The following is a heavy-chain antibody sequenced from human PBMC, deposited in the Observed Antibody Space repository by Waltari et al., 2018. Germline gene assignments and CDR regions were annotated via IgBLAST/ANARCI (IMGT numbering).Heavy chain of an antibody. CDR3: AREEVGFYDAFDI. V-gene: IGHV1-2*02. Sequence: QVQVVQSGAEVKKPGASVKVSCKASGYTFTGYNMYWVRQAPGQGLEWMGWIDPKTADTNYAQKFQGRVTMTRDTSITTVYMELTRLRSDDTAVYYCAREEVGFYDAFDIWGQGTMVTVSS. D-gene: IGHD1-26*01. CDR1: GYTFTGYN. CDR2: IDPKTADT. J-gene: IGHJ3*02.